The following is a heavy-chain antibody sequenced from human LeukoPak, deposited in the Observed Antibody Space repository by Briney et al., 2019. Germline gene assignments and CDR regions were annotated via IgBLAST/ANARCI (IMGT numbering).Heavy chain of an antibody. Sequence: GGSLRLSCAASGFTFSSYWMHWVRQAPGKGLVWVSRLNSDGSSTNYADSAKGRFTISRDNAKNTLYLQMNSLRAEDTAVYYCARVDYGDYGANSWGQGTLVTVSS. CDR3: ARVDYGDYGANS. CDR2: LNSDGSST. CDR1: GFTFSSYW. J-gene: IGHJ4*02. V-gene: IGHV3-74*01. D-gene: IGHD4-17*01.